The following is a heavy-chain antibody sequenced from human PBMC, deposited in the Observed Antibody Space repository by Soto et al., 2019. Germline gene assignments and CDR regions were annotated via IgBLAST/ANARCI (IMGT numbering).Heavy chain of an antibody. CDR1: GFTFSSYS. J-gene: IGHJ4*02. D-gene: IGHD6-19*01. CDR3: AKDRKTGSGWYWDY. CDR2: ISSSSSYI. Sequence: GGSLRLSCAASGFTFSSYSMNWVRQAPGKGLEWVSSISSSSSYIYYADSVKGRFTISRDNSENTLYLQMNSLRAEDTALYYCAKDRKTGSGWYWDYWGQGTLVTVSS. V-gene: IGHV3-21*04.